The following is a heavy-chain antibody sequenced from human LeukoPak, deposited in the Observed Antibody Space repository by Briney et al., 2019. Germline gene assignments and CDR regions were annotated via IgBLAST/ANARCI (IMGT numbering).Heavy chain of an antibody. Sequence: GGSLRLSCAASGFTFSSYSMNWVRQAPGKGLEWVSYISSSSSTIYYADSVKGRFTISRDNAKNSLYLQMNSLRAEDTAVYYCARGPGGYYDSSGYYPGAFDIWGQGTMVTVSS. CDR2: ISSSSSTI. CDR1: GFTFSSYS. CDR3: ARGPGGYYDSSGYYPGAFDI. D-gene: IGHD3-22*01. J-gene: IGHJ3*02. V-gene: IGHV3-48*04.